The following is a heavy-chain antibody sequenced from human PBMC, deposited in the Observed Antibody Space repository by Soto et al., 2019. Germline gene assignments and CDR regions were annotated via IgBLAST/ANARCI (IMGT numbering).Heavy chain of an antibody. CDR3: AHRKNYCYDSSGFDY. D-gene: IGHD3-22*01. V-gene: IGHV2-5*02. Sequence: QITLKESGPTLVKPTQTLTLTCTFSGFSLSTSGVGVGWIRHPPGNALQWLALIYWDDDKRYSPYLKSRLTITNDTSKNQVVLTRPNMDPVDTGTYYCAHRKNYCYDSSGFDYWGQGTMVTVCS. CDR1: GFSLSTSGVG. J-gene: IGHJ4*02. CDR2: IYWDDDK.